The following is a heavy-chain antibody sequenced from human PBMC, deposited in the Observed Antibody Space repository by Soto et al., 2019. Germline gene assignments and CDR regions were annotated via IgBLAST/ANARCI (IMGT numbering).Heavy chain of an antibody. CDR3: FDY. Sequence: GESLKISCKGSGYTFTSYWIGWVRQMPGKGLEWMGIIHPSDSETRYSPSFQGQVTISVTAADTAVYYCAKVRASQWELLPYYFDYWGQGTPVTVSS. V-gene: IGHV5-51*01. CDR1: GYTFTSYW. J-gene: IGHJ4*02. CDR2: IHPSDSET. D-gene: IGHD1-26*01.